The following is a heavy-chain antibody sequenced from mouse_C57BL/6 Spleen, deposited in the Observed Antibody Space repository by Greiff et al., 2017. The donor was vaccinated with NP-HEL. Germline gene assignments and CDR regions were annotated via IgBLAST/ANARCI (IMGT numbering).Heavy chain of an antibody. J-gene: IGHJ1*03. Sequence: VQLQQPGAELVKPGASVKVSCKASGYTFTSYWMHWVKQRPGQGLEWIGRIHPSDSDTNYNQKFKGKATLTVDKSSSTAYMQLSSLTSEDSAVYYCAMYDGYYEGYFDVWGTGTTVTVSS. CDR3: AMYDGYYEGYFDV. CDR2: IHPSDSDT. D-gene: IGHD2-3*01. CDR1: GYTFTSYW. V-gene: IGHV1-74*01.